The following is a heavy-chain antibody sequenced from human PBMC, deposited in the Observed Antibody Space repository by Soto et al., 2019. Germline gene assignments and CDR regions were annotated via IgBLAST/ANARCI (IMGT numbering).Heavy chain of an antibody. J-gene: IGHJ4*02. CDR2: VYHSGST. CDR1: GGSISTSNW. D-gene: IGHD1-1*01. V-gene: IGHV4-4*02. CDR3: AGTSTSGTRFDC. Sequence: QVQLQESGPGLVKPSGTLSLTCAVSGGSISTSNWWSWVRQPPGKGLEWIGEVYHSGSTNYNPSFQTRVXRXVNXSQYQFSLKLNSVTAAGTALSYCAGTSTSGTRFDCWGQGSLVTVSS.